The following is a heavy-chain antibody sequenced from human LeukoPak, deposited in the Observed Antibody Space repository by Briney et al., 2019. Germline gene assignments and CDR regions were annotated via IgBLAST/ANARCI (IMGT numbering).Heavy chain of an antibody. V-gene: IGHV3-74*01. Sequence: GGSLRLSCAASGFTFTSYYMHWVRQAPGKGLVWVSRISGDGSNTIYADSVKGRFTISRDNAKNTLYLQMNSLRAEDTAVYYCARLDYWGQGTLVTVSS. J-gene: IGHJ4*02. CDR2: ISGDGSNT. CDR3: ARLDY. CDR1: GFTFTSYY.